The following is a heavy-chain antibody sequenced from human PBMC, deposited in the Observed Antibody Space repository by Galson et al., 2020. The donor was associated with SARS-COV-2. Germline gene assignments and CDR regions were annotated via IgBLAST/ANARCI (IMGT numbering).Heavy chain of an antibody. Sequence: GVSLKISCAASGFTFENHAMHWVRQAPGKGLEWVAQIFYDGSNKYYLDSVKGRFTISRDNSENTVSLQMDNLRAEDTAVYFCARDGQLSSGWAFEYWGQGTLVTVSS. D-gene: IGHD6-19*01. CDR2: IFYDGSNK. V-gene: IGHV3-33*01. CDR3: ARDGQLSSGWAFEY. CDR1: GFTFENHA. J-gene: IGHJ4*02.